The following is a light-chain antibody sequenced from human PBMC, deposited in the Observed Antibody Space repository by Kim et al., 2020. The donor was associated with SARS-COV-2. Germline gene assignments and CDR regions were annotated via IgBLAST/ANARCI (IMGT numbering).Light chain of an antibody. CDR3: ETWDSNTYWV. CDR2: LEGSGSY. CDR1: SGHSSYI. J-gene: IGLJ3*02. V-gene: IGLV4-60*03. Sequence: QPVLTQSSSASASLGSSVKLTCTLSSGHSSYIIAWHHQQPGKAPRYLMKLEGSGSYNKGSGVPDRFSGSSYGADRYLTISNLQSEDEADYYCETWDSNTYWVFGGGTQLTVL.